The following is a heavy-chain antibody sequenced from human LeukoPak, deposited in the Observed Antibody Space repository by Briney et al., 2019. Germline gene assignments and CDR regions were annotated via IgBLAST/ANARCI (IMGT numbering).Heavy chain of an antibody. J-gene: IGHJ6*02. CDR2: IYYSGST. V-gene: IGHV4-39*07. D-gene: IGHD5-18*01. CDR1: GGSISSSSYY. CDR3: ARVQRGYSSRYYYYYGMDV. Sequence: PSETPSLTCTVSGGSISSSSYYWGWIRQPPGKGLEWIGSIYYSGSTYYNPSLKSRVTISVDTSKNQFSLKLSSVTAADTAVYYCARVQRGYSSRYYYYYGMDVWGQGTTVTVSS.